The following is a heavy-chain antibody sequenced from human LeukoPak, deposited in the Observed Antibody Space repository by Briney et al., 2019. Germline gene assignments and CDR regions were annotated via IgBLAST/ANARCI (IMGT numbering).Heavy chain of an antibody. CDR3: VKDLPWTAMVNNYFDY. V-gene: IGHV3-64D*09. J-gene: IGHJ4*02. CDR2: ISSNGGST. Sequence: GGSLRLSCSASGFTFSTYAMHWVRQAPGKGLEYVSAISSNGGSTYYADSVKGRFNISRDNSKDTVYLQMSSLGAEDTAVYYCVKDLPWTAMVNNYFDYWGQGTLVTVSS. D-gene: IGHD5-18*01. CDR1: GFTFSTYA.